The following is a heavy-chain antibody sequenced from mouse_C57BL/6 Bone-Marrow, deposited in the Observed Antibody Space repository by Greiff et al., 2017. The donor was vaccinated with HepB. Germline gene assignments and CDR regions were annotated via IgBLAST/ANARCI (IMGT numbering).Heavy chain of an antibody. Sequence: EVQLQQSGPELVKPGASVKIPCKASGYTFTDYNMDWVKQSHGKSLEWIGDINPNNGGNIYNQKFKGKATLPVDKSSSTAYMELRSLTSEDTAVYYCARKYYGSPLYFDVWGTGTTVTVSS. V-gene: IGHV1-18*01. CDR1: GYTFTDYN. D-gene: IGHD1-1*01. CDR3: ARKYYGSPLYFDV. J-gene: IGHJ1*03. CDR2: INPNNGGN.